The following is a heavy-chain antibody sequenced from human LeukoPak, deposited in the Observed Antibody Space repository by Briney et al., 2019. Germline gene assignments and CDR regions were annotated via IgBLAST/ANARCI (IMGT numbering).Heavy chain of an antibody. CDR3: GRRGQVGGGWGFDY. CDR1: GYTLTSYG. V-gene: IGHV1-18*01. Sequence: ASVKVSCKASGYTLTSYGINWVRQAPGQGLDWMGWSGGYYGKTDSPQNLQRSVTMTRDTSTSTAYMQLRSLTSDATAVYYCGRRGQVGGGWGFDYWGQGTLVTVSS. CDR2: SGGYYGKT. J-gene: IGHJ4*02. D-gene: IGHD6-19*01.